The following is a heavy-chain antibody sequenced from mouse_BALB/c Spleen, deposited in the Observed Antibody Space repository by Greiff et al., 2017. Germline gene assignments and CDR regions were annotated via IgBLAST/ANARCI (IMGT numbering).Heavy chain of an antibody. V-gene: IGHV5-6-3*01. CDR3: ARERGYYDYDGPWFAY. CDR2: INSNGGST. D-gene: IGHD2-4*01. J-gene: IGHJ3*01. Sequence: EVKLVESGGGLVQPGGSLKLSCAASGFTFSSYGMSWVRQTPDKRLELVATINSNGGSTYYPDSVKGRFTISRDNAKNTLYLQMSSLKSEDTAMYYCARERGYYDYDGPWFAYWGQGTLVTVSA. CDR1: GFTFSSYG.